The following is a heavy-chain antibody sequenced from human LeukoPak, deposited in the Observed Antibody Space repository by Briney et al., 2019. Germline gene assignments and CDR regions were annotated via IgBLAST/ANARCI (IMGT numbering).Heavy chain of an antibody. J-gene: IGHJ5*02. CDR3: ARDREYCSSTSCHRTDGYNWFDP. Sequence: ASVKVSCKVSGYTLTESSMHWVRQAPGKGLEWMGGFDPEDGEKKYAQKFQGRVTMTRDTSTSTVYMELSSLRSEDTAVYYCARDREYCSSTSCHRTDGYNWFDPWGQGTLVTVSS. D-gene: IGHD2-2*01. CDR1: GYTLTESS. V-gene: IGHV1-24*01. CDR2: FDPEDGEK.